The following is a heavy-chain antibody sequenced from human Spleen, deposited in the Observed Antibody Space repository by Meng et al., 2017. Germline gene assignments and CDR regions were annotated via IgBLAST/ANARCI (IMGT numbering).Heavy chain of an antibody. CDR3: ARSPRVGVLGY. D-gene: IGHD3-10*01. J-gene: IGHJ4*02. CDR1: GRSFSGYY. CDR2: INHSGST. Sequence: QVQVQLWGAGLLKPSETLSLTCAVYGRSFSGYYWSWIRQPPGKGLEWIGEINHSGSTNYNPSLKSRVTISVDTSKNQFSLKLSSVTAADSAVYYCARSPRVGVLGYWGQGTLVTVSS. V-gene: IGHV4-34*01.